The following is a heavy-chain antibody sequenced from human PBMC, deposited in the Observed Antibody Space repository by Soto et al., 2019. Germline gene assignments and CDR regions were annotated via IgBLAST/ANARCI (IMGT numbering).Heavy chain of an antibody. CDR2: IYRNGTT. CDR3: ARGPQY. CDR1: GGSIISTHW. J-gene: IGHJ4*02. V-gene: IGHV4-4*02. Sequence: SETLSLTCAVSGGSIISTHWWTWVRQSPGKGLERIGEIYRNGTTNYNPSLKSRLTISVDTSKNHFSLSLTPVTVRDTATYFCARGPQYWGPGKLVTVSS.